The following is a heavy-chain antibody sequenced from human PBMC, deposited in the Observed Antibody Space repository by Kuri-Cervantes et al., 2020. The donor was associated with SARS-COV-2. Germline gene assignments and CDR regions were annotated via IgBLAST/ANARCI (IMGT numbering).Heavy chain of an antibody. Sequence: GSLRLSCTVSGGSISSSSYYWGWIRQPPGKGLEWIGSIYYSGSTYYNPSLKSRVTISVDTSKNQFPLKLSSVTAADTAVYYCARDYSGYAYIWGQGTMVTVSS. CDR3: ARDYSGYAYI. V-gene: IGHV4-39*06. D-gene: IGHD5-12*01. CDR2: IYYSGST. CDR1: GGSISSSSYY. J-gene: IGHJ3*02.